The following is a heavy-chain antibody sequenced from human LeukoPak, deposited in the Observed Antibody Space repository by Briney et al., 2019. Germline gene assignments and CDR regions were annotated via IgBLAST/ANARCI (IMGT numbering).Heavy chain of an antibody. CDR3: ASLISIAARPGAFDY. V-gene: IGHV3-48*01. CDR1: GFTFSSYE. CDR2: ISSSSSTI. D-gene: IGHD6-6*01. J-gene: IGHJ4*02. Sequence: GGSLRLSCAASGFTFSSYEMNWVRQAPGKGLEWVSYISSSSSTIYYADSVKGRFTISRDNAKNSLYLQMNSLRAEDTAVYYCASLISIAARPGAFDYWGQGTLVTVSS.